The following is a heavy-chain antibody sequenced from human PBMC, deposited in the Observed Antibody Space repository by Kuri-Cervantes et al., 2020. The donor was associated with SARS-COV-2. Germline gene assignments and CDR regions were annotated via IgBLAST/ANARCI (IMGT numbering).Heavy chain of an antibody. CDR2: IKQDGSEK. V-gene: IGHV3-7*01. CDR1: GFTFSRYA. J-gene: IGHJ4*02. Sequence: GGSLRLSCAASGFTFSRYAMRWVRQAPGKGLEWVANIKQDGSEKYYVDSVKGRFTISRDNAKNSLYLQMNSLRAEDTAVYYCARDKVVDYWGQGTLVTVSS. CDR3: ARDKVVDY. D-gene: IGHD2-15*01.